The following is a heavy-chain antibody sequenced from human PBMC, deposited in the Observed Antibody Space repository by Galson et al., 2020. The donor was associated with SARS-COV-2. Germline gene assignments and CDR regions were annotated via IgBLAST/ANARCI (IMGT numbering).Heavy chain of an antibody. CDR2: IWYDGSNK. V-gene: IGHV3-33*01. J-gene: IGHJ6*02. CDR3: ARSYSSGWYDERYYYYGMDV. CDR1: GFTFSSYG. Sequence: GGSLRLSCAASGFTFSSYGMHWVRQAPGKGLEWVAVIWYDGSNKYYADSVKGRFTISRDNSKNTLYLQMNSLRAEDTAVYYCARSYSSGWYDERYYYYGMDVWGQGTTVTVSS. D-gene: IGHD6-19*01.